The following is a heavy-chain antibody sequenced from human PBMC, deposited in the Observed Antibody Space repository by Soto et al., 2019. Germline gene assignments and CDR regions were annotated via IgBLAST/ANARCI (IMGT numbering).Heavy chain of an antibody. CDR1: GYDFSSYW. J-gene: IGHJ3*02. CDR2: IDPGDSDT. Sequence: PGESLKISCQASGYDFSSYWISWVRQMPGKGLEWMGRIDPGDSDTRYSPSFQGQVTISADKSISTAYLQWSSLKASDTAMYYCARHYYYYDSSGQYAFDIWGQGTMVTVSS. D-gene: IGHD3-22*01. CDR3: ARHYYYYDSSGQYAFDI. V-gene: IGHV5-51*01.